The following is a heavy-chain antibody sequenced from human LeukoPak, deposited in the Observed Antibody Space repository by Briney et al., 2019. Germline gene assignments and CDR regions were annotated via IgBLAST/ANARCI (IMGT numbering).Heavy chain of an antibody. V-gene: IGHV1-69*04. Sequence: ASVKVSCKASGGTFSSYAISGVREAPGQGLEWMGRNIPILGIANYAQNFQGRVTITADKSTSTAYMELSSLRSEDTAVYYCARGFRGDRIDYWGQGTLVTVSS. D-gene: IGHD2-21*02. CDR1: GGTFSSYA. J-gene: IGHJ4*02. CDR3: ARGFRGDRIDY. CDR2: NIPILGIA.